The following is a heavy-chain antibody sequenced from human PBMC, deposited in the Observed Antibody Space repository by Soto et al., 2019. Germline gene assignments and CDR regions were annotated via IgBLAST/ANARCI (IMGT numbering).Heavy chain of an antibody. CDR2: IKSKTDGGTT. CDR1: GFTFNNAW. Sequence: EVQLVKSGGGLVKPGGSLRLSCAASGFTFNNAWMSWVRQAPGKGLEWVGRIKSKTDGGTTDYAAPVKGRFIISRDDSKNTLYLQMNSLKTEDTVVYYCTTLWFGEVDYWGQGTLVTVSS. CDR3: TTLWFGEVDY. J-gene: IGHJ4*02. D-gene: IGHD3-10*01. V-gene: IGHV3-15*01.